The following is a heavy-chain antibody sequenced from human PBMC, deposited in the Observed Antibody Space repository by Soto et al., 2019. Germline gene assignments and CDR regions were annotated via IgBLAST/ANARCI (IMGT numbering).Heavy chain of an antibody. V-gene: IGHV4-30-2*01. D-gene: IGHD3-10*01. CDR3: ASAGGSGAAAADH. Sequence: QLQLQESGSGLVKPSQTLSLTCAVSGGSISSGGYSWSWIRQPPGKGLEWIGYIYHSGSTYYNPSLKSRLTXAXDXXKKQFSLTLSSVTAAATAVDYGASAGGSGAAAADHWGQGTLVTVSS. CDR2: IYHSGST. J-gene: IGHJ4*02. CDR1: GGSISSGGYS.